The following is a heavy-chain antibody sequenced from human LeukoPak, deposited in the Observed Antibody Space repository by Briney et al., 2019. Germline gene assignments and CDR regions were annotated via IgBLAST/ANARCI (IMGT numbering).Heavy chain of an antibody. Sequence: PGGSLRLSCAASGFIFSSYSMNWVRQAPGKGLEWVASISSRSNHIFHVDSVKGRFTISRDNAKNTIFLQMNSLRVEDTAVYYCAKGISADGYNFERGADYWGQGAQVIVSS. J-gene: IGHJ4*02. CDR2: ISSRSNHI. CDR1: GFIFSSYS. V-gene: IGHV3-21*04. CDR3: AKGISADGYNFERGADY. D-gene: IGHD5-24*01.